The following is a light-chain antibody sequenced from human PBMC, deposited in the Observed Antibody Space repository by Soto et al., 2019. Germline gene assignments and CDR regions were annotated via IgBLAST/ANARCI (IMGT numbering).Light chain of an antibody. Sequence: EIVMTQSPATQSVSPGERATLSCRASQSVSSNLAWYQQKPGQAPRLLIYGASTRATGIPARFSGSGSGTEFNLTISSLQSEDFAVYYCQQYNNWPLYTFGQGTKLEIK. CDR2: GAS. J-gene: IGKJ2*01. CDR1: QSVSSN. V-gene: IGKV3-15*01. CDR3: QQYNNWPLYT.